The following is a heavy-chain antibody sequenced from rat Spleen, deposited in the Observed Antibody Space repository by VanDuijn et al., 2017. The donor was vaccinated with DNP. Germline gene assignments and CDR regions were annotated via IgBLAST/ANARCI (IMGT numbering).Heavy chain of an antibody. D-gene: IGHD1-12*02. CDR2: ISTVGDNG. J-gene: IGHJ4*01. Sequence: EVQLVESGGGLVQPGGSLKLSCAASGFSFRKYGMAWVRQTPTKGLEWVASISTVGDNGVYRDSVKGRFTISRDNAKNTQYLQMDSLRSEDTATYYCARVGDFHDGGDGDVLDAWGQGTSVTVSS. CDR1: GFSFRKYG. CDR3: ARVGDFHDGGDGDVLDA. V-gene: IGHV5S13*01.